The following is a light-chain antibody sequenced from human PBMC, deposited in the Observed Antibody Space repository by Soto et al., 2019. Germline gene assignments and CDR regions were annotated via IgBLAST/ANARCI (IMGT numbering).Light chain of an antibody. CDR3: LQAYTFPRT. J-gene: IGKJ1*01. CDR2: DAS. Sequence: DIRLTQSPSTQSASVGDRVTITCRASQSIDQKLAWYQQKPGQAPKLLIFDASTLESGVPSRFSGSGSGTDFSLSINNVQPEDFATYYCLQAYTFPRTFGQGTKVDIK. V-gene: IGKV1-5*01. CDR1: QSIDQK.